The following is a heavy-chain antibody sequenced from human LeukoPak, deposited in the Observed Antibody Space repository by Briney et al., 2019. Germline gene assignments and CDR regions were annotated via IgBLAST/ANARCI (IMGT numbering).Heavy chain of an antibody. D-gene: IGHD5-12*01. CDR2: ISAYNGDT. J-gene: IGHJ4*02. CDR1: GYTFTSYG. V-gene: IGHV1-18*01. Sequence: ASVKVSCKASGYTFTSYGISWVRQAPGQGLGWMGWISAYNGDTNYAKKFQGRVTRTRDMSTRTVYMELSSLRSEDTAVYYCARDSGYSGYDHIRGDYWGQGTLVTVSS. CDR3: ARDSGYSGYDHIRGDY.